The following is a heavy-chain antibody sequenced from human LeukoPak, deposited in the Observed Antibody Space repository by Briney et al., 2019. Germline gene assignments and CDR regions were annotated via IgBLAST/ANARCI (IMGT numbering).Heavy chain of an antibody. D-gene: IGHD5-24*01. CDR1: GFTFSSYS. J-gene: IGHJ4*02. Sequence: GGSLRLSCAASGFTFSSYSMNWVRQAPGKGLEWVSYISSSSSTIYYADSVKGRFTISRDNAKNSLYLQMNSLRDEDTAVYYCAKLPPTRDEYYFDYWGQGTLVTVSS. CDR2: ISSSSSTI. V-gene: IGHV3-48*02. CDR3: AKLPPTRDEYYFDY.